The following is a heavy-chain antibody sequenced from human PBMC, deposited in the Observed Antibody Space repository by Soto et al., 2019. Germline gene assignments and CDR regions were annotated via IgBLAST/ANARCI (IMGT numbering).Heavy chain of an antibody. CDR2: VKDGGHT. Sequence: QVQLQQWGAGLLKPSETLSLNCAVTGGSLSGYYWSWIRQPPGKGLEWIGEVKDGGHTNYSPSLRGRVIISSDTSNKQCSLRLNSVTAADTGVYYCARGQEGVVATHWDQGSLVTVSS. CDR3: ARGQEGVVATH. V-gene: IGHV4-34*01. D-gene: IGHD5-12*01. CDR1: GGSLSGYY. J-gene: IGHJ4*02.